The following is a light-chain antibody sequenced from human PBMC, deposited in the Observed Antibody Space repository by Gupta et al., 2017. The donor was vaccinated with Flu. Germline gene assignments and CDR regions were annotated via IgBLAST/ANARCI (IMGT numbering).Light chain of an antibody. V-gene: IGKV1-39*01. CDR2: AAS. CDR1: QNISTF. CDR3: QQSYSVPYT. Sequence: DIQMTPSPSSLSASVGDRVTITCRTSQNISTFLNWYQQKTGKAPKLLIHAASSLKSGVPARFSASGSGTDFTLTISSLQPEDFAIYYCQQSYSVPYTFGQGTKLEIK. J-gene: IGKJ2*01.